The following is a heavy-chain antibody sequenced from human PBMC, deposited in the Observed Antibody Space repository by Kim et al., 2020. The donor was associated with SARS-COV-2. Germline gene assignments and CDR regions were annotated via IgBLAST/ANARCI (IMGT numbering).Heavy chain of an antibody. CDR3: ARVFGEIAVAGTIVFDY. Sequence: LQGRVTMTTDTSTSTAYMELRSLRSDDTAVYYCARVFGEIAVAGTIVFDYWGQGTLVTVSS. V-gene: IGHV1-18*01. J-gene: IGHJ4*02. D-gene: IGHD6-19*01.